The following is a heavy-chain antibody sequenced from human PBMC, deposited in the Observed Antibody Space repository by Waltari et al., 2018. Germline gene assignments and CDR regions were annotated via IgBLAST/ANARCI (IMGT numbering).Heavy chain of an antibody. J-gene: IGHJ4*02. V-gene: IGHV4-59*11. CDR1: GGSISSHS. CDR2: IYYSGST. Sequence: QVQLQESGPGLVKPSETLSLTCTVSGGSISSHSWSWIRQPPGKGLEWIGYIYYSGSTNYNPSLKSRVTISVDTSKNQFSLKLSSVTAADTAVYYCARRGGAKTYDYWGQGTLVTVSS. CDR3: ARRGGAKTYDY. D-gene: IGHD3-10*01.